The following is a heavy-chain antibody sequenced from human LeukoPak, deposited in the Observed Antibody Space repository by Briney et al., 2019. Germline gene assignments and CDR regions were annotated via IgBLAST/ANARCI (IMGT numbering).Heavy chain of an antibody. Sequence: ASVKVSCKASGYTFTGYYMHWVRQAPGQELQWMGWIHPNSGGTNYAQKFQGRVTMTRDTSISTAYMELSRLRSDDTAVYYCARVIGFGELSLGYWGQGTLVTVSS. CDR1: GYTFTGYY. D-gene: IGHD3-10*01. J-gene: IGHJ4*02. CDR3: ARVIGFGELSLGY. V-gene: IGHV1-2*02. CDR2: IHPNSGGT.